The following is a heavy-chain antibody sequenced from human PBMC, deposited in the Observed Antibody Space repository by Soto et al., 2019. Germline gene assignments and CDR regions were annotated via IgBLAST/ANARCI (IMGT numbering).Heavy chain of an antibody. V-gene: IGHV3-64*01. D-gene: IGHD3-3*01. CDR1: GFTFSSYA. Sequence: HPGGSLRLSCAASGFTFSSYAMHWVRQAPGKGLEYVSAISSNGGSTYYANSVKGRFTISRENSKNTLYLQMCSLRAEDMAVYYCASDFGLTPEGPIDYWGQGTLVTVSS. J-gene: IGHJ4*02. CDR3: ASDFGLTPEGPIDY. CDR2: ISSNGGST.